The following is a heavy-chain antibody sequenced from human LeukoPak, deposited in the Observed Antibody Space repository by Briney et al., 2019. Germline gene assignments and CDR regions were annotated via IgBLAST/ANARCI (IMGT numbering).Heavy chain of an antibody. Sequence: SETLSLTCTVSGGSISSNYWTWIRQPPGKGLEWIGYIYYSGSTNYNPSLKSRVTISVDRSKNQFSLKLTSVTAADTAVYYCARGYSILLINYWGQGTLVTVSS. CDR1: GGSISSNY. V-gene: IGHV4-59*01. CDR2: IYYSGST. J-gene: IGHJ4*02. CDR3: ARGYSILLINY. D-gene: IGHD2-21*01.